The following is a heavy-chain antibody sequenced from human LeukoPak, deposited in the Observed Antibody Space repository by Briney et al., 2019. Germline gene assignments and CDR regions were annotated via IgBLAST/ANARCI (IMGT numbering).Heavy chain of an antibody. D-gene: IGHD3-22*01. CDR3: ATHTNYYDTSYYRTPGGFDY. CDR1: GASISSSDYY. Sequence: PSETLSLTCTVSGASISSSDYYWGWIRQPPGKGLEWIASIYYSGNTYYTPSLKSRVTISVDTSKNQLSLKLSSVTAADTSVYYCATHTNYYDTSYYRTPGGFDYWGQGTLVTVSS. V-gene: IGHV4-39*01. CDR2: IYYSGNT. J-gene: IGHJ4*02.